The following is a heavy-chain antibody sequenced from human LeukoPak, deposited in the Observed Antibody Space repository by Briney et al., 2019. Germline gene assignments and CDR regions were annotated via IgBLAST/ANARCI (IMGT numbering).Heavy chain of an antibody. CDR1: GFTVSGNY. D-gene: IGHD5-24*01. J-gene: IGHJ4*02. Sequence: GSLRLSCAASGFTVSGNYMTWIRQPPGKGLEWIANIYYRGTTYYNPSLKSRVTISVDTSKNQFSLKLSSVTAADTAVYYCARLGDGFNTAGGFDYWGQGTLVTVSS. V-gene: IGHV4-39*01. CDR2: IYYRGTT. CDR3: ARLGDGFNTAGGFDY.